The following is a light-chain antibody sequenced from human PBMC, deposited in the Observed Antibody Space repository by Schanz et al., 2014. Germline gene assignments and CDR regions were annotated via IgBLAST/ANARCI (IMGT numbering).Light chain of an antibody. J-gene: IGKJ1*01. V-gene: IGKV3-20*01. CDR2: GTS. Sequence: EIVMTQSPATLSVSPGERATLSCRASHSVRTNLAWYQQKPGQPPRLLIYGTSIRATGIPDRFSGSGSGTDFTLSISRLEPEDFAVYYCQQYGSSPRTFGQGTKVEIK. CDR3: QQYGSSPRT. CDR1: HSVRTN.